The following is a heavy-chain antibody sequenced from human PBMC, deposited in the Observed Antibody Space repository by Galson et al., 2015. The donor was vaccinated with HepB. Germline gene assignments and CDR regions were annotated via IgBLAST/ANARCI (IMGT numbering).Heavy chain of an antibody. CDR3: ARGIPITMVRGSLDY. Sequence: SLRHSCAGSGLTFSSYAMHWVRQAPGKGLEWVADISYDGGNKYYADSVKGRFTISRDNSKNTLYLQMNSLRAEDTAVYYCARGIPITMVRGSLDYWGQGTLVTVSS. J-gene: IGHJ4*02. CDR1: GLTFSSYA. CDR2: ISYDGGNK. V-gene: IGHV3-30*04. D-gene: IGHD3-10*01.